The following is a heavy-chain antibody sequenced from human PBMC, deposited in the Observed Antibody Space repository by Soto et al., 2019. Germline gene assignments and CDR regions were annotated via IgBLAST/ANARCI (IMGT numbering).Heavy chain of an antibody. Sequence: QVQLVQSGAEVKKPGSSVKVSCKASGGTFSTYPISWVRQAPGQGLEWMGGIIPIFETTNYAQKFQGRVTITTDDYTTIVYMRLNSLKSDDTAVYYCARPFDDVGAYRAYCFFGMDVWGQGTTVTVS. D-gene: IGHD4-17*01. CDR3: ARPFDDVGAYRAYCFFGMDV. CDR2: IIPIFETT. J-gene: IGHJ6*02. V-gene: IGHV1-69*01. CDR1: GGTFSTYP.